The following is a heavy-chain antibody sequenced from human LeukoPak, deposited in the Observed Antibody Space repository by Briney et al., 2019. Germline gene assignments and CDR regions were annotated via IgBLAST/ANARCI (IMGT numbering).Heavy chain of an antibody. J-gene: IGHJ4*02. D-gene: IGHD6-19*01. CDR2: ISGSGGYT. CDR1: GFTFSSYA. V-gene: IGHV3-23*01. Sequence: PGGSLRLSCAASGFTFSSYAMSWVRQAPGKGLEWVSGISGSGGYTYYADSVKGRFTISRDNAKNTLYLQMNSLRAEDTAVYYCAKDGYTEWLGLYYFDYWGQGTLVTVSS. CDR3: AKDGYTEWLGLYYFDY.